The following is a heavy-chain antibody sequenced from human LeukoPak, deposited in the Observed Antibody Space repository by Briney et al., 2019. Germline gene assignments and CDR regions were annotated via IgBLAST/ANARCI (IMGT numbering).Heavy chain of an antibody. CDR3: ARALEMATIRRCAFDI. V-gene: IGHV4-59*01. J-gene: IGHJ3*02. D-gene: IGHD5-24*01. Sequence: PSETLSLTCTVSGGSISSYYWSWIRQPPGKGLEWIGYIYYSGSTNYNPSLKSRVTISVDTSKNQFSLKLSSVTAADTAVYYCARALEMATIRRCAFDIWGQGTMVTVSS. CDR1: GGSISSYY. CDR2: IYYSGST.